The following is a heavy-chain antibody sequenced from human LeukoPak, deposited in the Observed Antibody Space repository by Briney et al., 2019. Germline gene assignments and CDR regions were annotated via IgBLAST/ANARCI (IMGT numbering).Heavy chain of an antibody. V-gene: IGHV3-30*02. D-gene: IGHD2-2*01. J-gene: IGHJ5*02. Sequence: GGSLRLSCAASGFTFDDYAMHWVRQAPGKGLEWVAFIRYDGSNKYYADSVKGRFTISRDNSKNTLYLQMNSLRAEDTAVYYCAKDMGDIVVDWFDPWGQGTLVTVSS. CDR1: GFTFDDYA. CDR2: IRYDGSNK. CDR3: AKDMGDIVVDWFDP.